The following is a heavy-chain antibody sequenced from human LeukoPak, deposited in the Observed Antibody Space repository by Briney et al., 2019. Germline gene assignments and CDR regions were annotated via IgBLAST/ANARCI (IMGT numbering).Heavy chain of an antibody. CDR2: IYYSGST. CDR1: GGSISSSSYY. J-gene: IGHJ4*02. CDR3: ARRRSSITMVRGVPYYFDY. Sequence: SETLSLICTVSGGSISSSSYYWGWIRQPPGKGLEWIGSIYYSGSTYYNPSLKSRVTISVDTSKNQFSLKLSSVTAADTAAYYCARRRSSITMVRGVPYYFDYWGQGTLVTVSS. D-gene: IGHD3-10*01. V-gene: IGHV4-39*01.